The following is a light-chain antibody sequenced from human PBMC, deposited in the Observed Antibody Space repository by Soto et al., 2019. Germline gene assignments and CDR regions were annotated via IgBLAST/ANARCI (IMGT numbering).Light chain of an antibody. J-gene: IGLJ1*01. Sequence: QSVLTQPRSVSGSPGQSVTISCTGTSSDVGGYDYVSWHQHHPGKAPKLMIYDVSKRPSGVPDRFSGSKSGNTASLTISGLQAEDEADYYCCSYAGTYTLYVFGTGTKVTVL. V-gene: IGLV2-11*01. CDR1: SSDVGGYDY. CDR3: CSYAGTYTLYV. CDR2: DVS.